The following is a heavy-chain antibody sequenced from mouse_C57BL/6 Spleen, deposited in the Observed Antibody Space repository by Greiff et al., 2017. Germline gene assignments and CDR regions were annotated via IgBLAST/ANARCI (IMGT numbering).Heavy chain of an antibody. V-gene: IGHV5-12*01. CDR2: ISNGGGST. CDR3: ARLRTTVVDWYFDV. D-gene: IGHD1-1*01. Sequence: EVQRVESGGGLVQPGGSLKLSCAASGFTFSDYYMYWVRQTPEKRLEWVAYISNGGGSTYYPDTVKGRFTISRDNAKNTLYLQMSRLKSEDTAMYYCARLRTTVVDWYFDVWGTGTTVTVSS. J-gene: IGHJ1*03. CDR1: GFTFSDYY.